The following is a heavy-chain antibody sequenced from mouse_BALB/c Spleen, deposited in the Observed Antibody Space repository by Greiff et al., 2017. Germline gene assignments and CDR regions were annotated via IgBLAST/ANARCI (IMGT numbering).Heavy chain of an antibody. V-gene: IGHV2-9*02. J-gene: IGHJ3*01. CDR2: IWAGGST. CDR1: GFSLTSYG. CDR3: ASHYDYEFAY. D-gene: IGHD2-4*01. Sequence: QVQLQQSGPGLVAPSQSLSITCTVSGFSLTSYGVHWVRQPPGKGLEWLGVIWAGGSTNYNSALMSRLSISKDNSKSQVFLKMNSLQTDDTAMYYCASHYDYEFAYWGQGTLVTVSA.